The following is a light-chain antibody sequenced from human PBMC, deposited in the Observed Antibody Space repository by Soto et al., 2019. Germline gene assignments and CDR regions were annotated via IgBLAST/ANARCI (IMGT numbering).Light chain of an antibody. CDR3: QSYDSSLSGWV. Sequence: QSVLTQPPSVSGAPGQRVTISCTGSSSNIGAGCDVHWYQQLPGTAPKFLIYGNSNRPSGVPDRFSGSKSGTSASLAITGLQAEDEADYYCQSYDSSLSGWVFGGGTQLTVL. J-gene: IGLJ3*02. CDR2: GNS. V-gene: IGLV1-40*01. CDR1: SSNIGAGCD.